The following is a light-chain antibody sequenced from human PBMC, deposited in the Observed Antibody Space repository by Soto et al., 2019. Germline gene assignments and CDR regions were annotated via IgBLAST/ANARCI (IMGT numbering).Light chain of an antibody. J-gene: IGKJ1*01. Sequence: DVQMTQSPSSVSASVGDTVSITCRASQSVANWLAWYQQKPGKAPKLLIYAASSLQSGVPSRFSGSGSGTDFTLTISSLQPEDFATYYCQQSYSTLWTFGQGTKVDIK. CDR3: QQSYSTLWT. V-gene: IGKV1-39*01. CDR1: QSVANW. CDR2: AAS.